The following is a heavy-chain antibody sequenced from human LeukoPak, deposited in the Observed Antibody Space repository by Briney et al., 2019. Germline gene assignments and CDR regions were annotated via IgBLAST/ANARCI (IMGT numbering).Heavy chain of an antibody. J-gene: IGHJ5*02. CDR1: GYTFTSSF. CDR2: INPSGGSP. D-gene: IGHD2-2*01. V-gene: IGHV1-46*01. CDR3: ARDSSSSSLADP. Sequence: GASVKVSCKASGYTFTSSFMHWVRQAPGQGLEWMGIINPSGGSPTYAQKFQGRVTMTRDTSTSIVYMELSSLRSEDTAMYYCARDSSSSSLADPWGQGTLVTVSS.